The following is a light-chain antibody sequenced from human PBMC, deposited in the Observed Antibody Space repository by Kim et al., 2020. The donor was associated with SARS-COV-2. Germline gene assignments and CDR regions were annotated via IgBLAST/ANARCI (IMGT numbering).Light chain of an antibody. Sequence: DIQMTQSPSSVSASVGDRVTITCRASQDISISLAWYQQKPGKAPNLLIYTASTLQSGVPSRFSGSGSGTDFTLTISSLQPEDFATYFCQQAKNFPWTFGQGTKVDIK. J-gene: IGKJ1*01. CDR2: TAS. V-gene: IGKV1D-12*01. CDR1: QDISIS. CDR3: QQAKNFPWT.